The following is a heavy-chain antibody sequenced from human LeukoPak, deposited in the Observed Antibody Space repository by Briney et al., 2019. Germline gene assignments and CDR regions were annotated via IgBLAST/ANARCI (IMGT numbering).Heavy chain of an antibody. CDR3: ASSQRWLQFDY. CDR1: GGSISSSSYY. J-gene: IGHJ4*02. V-gene: IGHV4-39*02. D-gene: IGHD5-24*01. CDR2: IYHSGNT. Sequence: SETLSLTCTVSGGSISSSSYYWGWIRQPPGKGLEWIGSIYHSGNTYYNPSLKSRVTISVDTSKNHFSLKLSSVTAADTAVYYCASSQRWLQFDYRGQGTLVTVSS.